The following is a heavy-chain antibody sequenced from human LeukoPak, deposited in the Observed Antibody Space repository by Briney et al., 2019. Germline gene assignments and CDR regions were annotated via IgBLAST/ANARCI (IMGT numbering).Heavy chain of an antibody. Sequence: SVKVSCKASGGAFSSYAISWVRQAPGQGLEWMGRIVPIFGTANYAQKFQGRVTITTDESTSTAYMELSSLRSEDTAVYYCARDHPTGTFDYWGQGTLVTVSS. V-gene: IGHV1-69*05. CDR1: GGAFSSYA. J-gene: IGHJ4*02. CDR2: IVPIFGTA. D-gene: IGHD1-7*01. CDR3: ARDHPTGTFDY.